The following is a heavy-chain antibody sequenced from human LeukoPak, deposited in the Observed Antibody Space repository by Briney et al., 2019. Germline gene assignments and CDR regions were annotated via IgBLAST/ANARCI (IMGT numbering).Heavy chain of an antibody. Sequence: SETLSLTCAVYGGSFSVYYWSWIRQPPGKGLEWIGEIYHSGSTNYNPSLKSRVTISVDKSKNQFSLKLSSVTAADTAVYYCARARPLTEYYYDSSGYLDYWGQGTLVTVSS. J-gene: IGHJ4*02. CDR3: ARARPLTEYYYDSSGYLDY. CDR2: IYHSGST. CDR1: GGSFSVYY. V-gene: IGHV4-34*01. D-gene: IGHD3-22*01.